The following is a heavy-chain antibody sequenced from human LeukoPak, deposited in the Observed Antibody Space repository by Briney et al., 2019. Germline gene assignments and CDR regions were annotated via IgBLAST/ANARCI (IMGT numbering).Heavy chain of an antibody. CDR2: IIPIFGTA. D-gene: IGHD6-13*01. CDR1: GGTFSSYA. CDR3: ASGTAAGTDYYGMDV. Sequence: ASVTVSCKASGGTFSSYAISWVRQTPGQGLEWMGGIIPIFGTANYAQKFQGRVTITADESTSTAYMELSSLRAEDTAVYYCASGTAAGTDYYGMDVWGQGTTVTVSS. V-gene: IGHV1-69*13. J-gene: IGHJ6*02.